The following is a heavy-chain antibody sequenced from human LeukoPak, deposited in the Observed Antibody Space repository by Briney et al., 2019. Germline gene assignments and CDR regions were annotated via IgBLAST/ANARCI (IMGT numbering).Heavy chain of an antibody. D-gene: IGHD2-15*01. CDR3: ARATARAAYRVFDY. CDR1: GFTFSSYS. Sequence: GGSLRLSCAASGFTFSSYSMNWVRQAPGKGLEWVSSISSSSSYIYYADSVKGRLTISRDNAKNSLYLQMNSLRAEDTAVYYCARATARAAYRVFDYWGQGTLVTVSS. CDR2: ISSSSSYI. V-gene: IGHV3-21*01. J-gene: IGHJ4*02.